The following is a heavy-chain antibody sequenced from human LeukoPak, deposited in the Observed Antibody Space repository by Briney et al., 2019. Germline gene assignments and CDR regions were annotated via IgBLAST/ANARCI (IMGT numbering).Heavy chain of an antibody. D-gene: IGHD2-15*01. Sequence: SEALSLTCTVSGGSITSYYWSWIRQPPGKGLEWIGYIFYSGDTNYNPSLKSRVTMSVDTSKNQLSLNLSSVTAADTAAYYCARDCSGGRCYNGIVAGMDVWGQGTTVTVSS. CDR2: IFYSGDT. CDR1: GGSITSYY. CDR3: ARDCSGGRCYNGIVAGMDV. J-gene: IGHJ6*02. V-gene: IGHV4-59*01.